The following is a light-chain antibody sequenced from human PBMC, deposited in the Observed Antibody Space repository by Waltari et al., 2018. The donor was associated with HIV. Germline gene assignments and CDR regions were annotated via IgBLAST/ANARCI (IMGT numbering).Light chain of an antibody. J-gene: IGKJ4*01. CDR2: ASS. CDR1: KSIGRW. CDR3: QQASSLPLT. Sequence: DIQMTQSPSPVSASVGARATITCRASKSIGRWVVWYHQTPGKAPKLLISASSTLQPAVPARFSGSGSGTSFALTITSLQPEDFATYYCQQASSLPLTFGGGTKVEIK. V-gene: IGKV1-12*01.